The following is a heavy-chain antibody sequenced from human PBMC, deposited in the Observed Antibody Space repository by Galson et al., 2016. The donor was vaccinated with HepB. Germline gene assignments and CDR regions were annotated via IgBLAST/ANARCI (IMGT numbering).Heavy chain of an antibody. V-gene: IGHV4-31*03. CDR3: ARAGSKVLVFGN. CDR1: GGSISSGAYY. J-gene: IGHJ4*02. CDR2: IHYSRST. Sequence: TLSLTCTVSGGSISSGAYYWNWIRQHPGKGLEWIGYIHYSRSTYYNPSLKSRVTISVDTSKNQFPLKLSSVTAADTAVYYCARAGSKVLVFGNWGQGTLVSVSS. D-gene: IGHD3-3*02.